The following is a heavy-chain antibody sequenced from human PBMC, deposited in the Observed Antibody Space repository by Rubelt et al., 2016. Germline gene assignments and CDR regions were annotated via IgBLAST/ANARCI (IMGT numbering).Heavy chain of an antibody. CDR1: GYTFTSYG. V-gene: IGHV1-18*01. Sequence: QVQLVQSGAEVKKPGASVKVSCKASGYTFTSYGISWVRQAPGQGLEWMGWISAYDGNTNYAQKFQGRVTMTEDTSTDTAYMELSSLRSEDTAVYYCRGIWGSYIDYWGQGTLVTVSS. CDR3: RGIWGSYIDY. J-gene: IGHJ4*02. CDR2: ISAYDGNT. D-gene: IGHD3-16*01.